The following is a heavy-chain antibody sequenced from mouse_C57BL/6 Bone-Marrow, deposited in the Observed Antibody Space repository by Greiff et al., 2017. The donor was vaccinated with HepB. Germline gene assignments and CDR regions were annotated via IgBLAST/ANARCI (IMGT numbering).Heavy chain of an antibody. CDR3: ARGGYDEGFAY. CDR2: ISYSGST. J-gene: IGHJ3*01. Sequence: EVQLQESGPGMVKPSQSLSLTCTVTGYSITSGYDWHWIRHFPGNKLEWMGYISYSGSTNYNQSLKSRISITHDTSKNHFFLKLNSVTTEDTATDYCARGGYDEGFAYWGQGTLVTVSA. D-gene: IGHD2-2*01. V-gene: IGHV3-1*01. CDR1: GYSITSGYD.